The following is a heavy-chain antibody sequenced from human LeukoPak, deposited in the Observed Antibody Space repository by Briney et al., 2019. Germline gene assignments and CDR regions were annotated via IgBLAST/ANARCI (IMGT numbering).Heavy chain of an antibody. J-gene: IGHJ4*02. CDR1: GGSISSYY. V-gene: IGHV4-59*01. D-gene: IGHD3-10*01. Sequence: SETLSLTYTVSGGSISSYYWRWIRQPPGKGLEWIGYIYYSGSTNYNPSLKSRVAISVDTSKNQFSLKLSSVTAADTAVYYCARVGDGSGSYSYDYWGQGTLVTVSS. CDR3: ARVGDGSGSYSYDY. CDR2: IYYSGST.